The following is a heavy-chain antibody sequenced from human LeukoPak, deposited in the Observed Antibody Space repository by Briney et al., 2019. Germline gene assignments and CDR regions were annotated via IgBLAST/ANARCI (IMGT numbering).Heavy chain of an antibody. CDR2: IRFDGSNK. D-gene: IGHD3-22*01. CDR1: GFTFSDYY. CDR3: AKELSMIVVAPRRYAFDV. V-gene: IGHV3-30*02. Sequence: GGSLRLSCAASGFTFSDYYMSWIRQAPGKGLEWVAFIRFDGSNKYYAASVKGRFTISRDNSMNTLYLQMNSLRSGDTAVYYCAKELSMIVVAPRRYAFDVWGQGTTVTVSS. J-gene: IGHJ3*01.